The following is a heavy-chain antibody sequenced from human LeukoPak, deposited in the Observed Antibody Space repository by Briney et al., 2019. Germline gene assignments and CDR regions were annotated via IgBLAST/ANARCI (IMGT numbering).Heavy chain of an antibody. CDR2: IYSGGKT. Sequence: GGSLRLSCAASGFTVSNNYMSWVRQAPGKGLEWVSVIYSGGKTYYANSVKGRFTISRDNSKNTLYLQMNSLRAEDTAVYYCASSVAVANYYYYGMDVWGQGTLVTVSS. J-gene: IGHJ6*02. V-gene: IGHV3-66*01. D-gene: IGHD6-19*01. CDR1: GFTVSNNY. CDR3: ASSVAVANYYYYGMDV.